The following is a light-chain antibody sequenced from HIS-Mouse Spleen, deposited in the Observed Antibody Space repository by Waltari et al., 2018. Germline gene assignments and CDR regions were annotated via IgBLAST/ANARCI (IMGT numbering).Light chain of an antibody. CDR3: SSYTSSSTPYV. Sequence: QSALTQPASVSGSPGQSITISCTGTSSDVGGYNYVSWYQQHPGKAPKFMVYEVSNRPSEVSNRFSGSKSGNTASLTISGLQAEDEADYYCSSYTSSSTPYVFGTGTKVTVL. V-gene: IGLV2-14*01. CDR1: SSDVGGYNY. CDR2: EVS. J-gene: IGLJ1*01.